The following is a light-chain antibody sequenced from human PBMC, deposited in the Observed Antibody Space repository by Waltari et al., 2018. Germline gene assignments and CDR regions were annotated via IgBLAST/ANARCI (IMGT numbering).Light chain of an antibody. J-gene: IGKJ1*01. CDR2: NVF. CDR1: QSLNRA. V-gene: IGKV3-20*01. CDR3: QHYVSLPAT. Sequence: IVLTQSPGTLSMSPVEGVTLSCRASQSLNRALAWYQQKPGQAPRLLIYNVFNRATDIPDRFSGSGSGTEFSLTISRLEPEDFAVYYCQHYVSLPATFGQGTRVEIK.